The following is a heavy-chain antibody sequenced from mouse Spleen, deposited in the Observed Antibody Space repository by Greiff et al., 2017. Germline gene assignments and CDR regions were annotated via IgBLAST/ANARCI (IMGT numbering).Heavy chain of an antibody. V-gene: IGHV5-4*01. CDR1: GFTFSSYA. D-gene: IGHD4-1*01. Sequence: EVQLVESGGGLVKPGGSLKLSCAASGFTFSSYAMSWVRQTPEKRLEWVATISDGGSYTYYPDNVKGRFTISRDNAKNNLYLQMSHLKSEDTAMYYCARVDWDRGSFAYWGQGTLVTVSA. CDR3: ARVDWDRGSFAY. CDR2: ISDGGSYT. J-gene: IGHJ3*01.